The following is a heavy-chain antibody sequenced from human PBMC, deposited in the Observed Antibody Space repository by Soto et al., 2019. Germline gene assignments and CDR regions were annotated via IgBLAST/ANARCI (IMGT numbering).Heavy chain of an antibody. V-gene: IGHV1-18*01. J-gene: IGHJ4*02. CDR2: RSAYSGNT. CDR1: GYTFTSYG. Sequence: ASVKVSCKASGYTFTSYGISWVRQAPGQGLEWMGWRSAYSGNTNYAQKLQGRVTMTTDASTSTAYMELRSLRSDDTAVYYCAKVLVVAAPPDHFDYWAKGTLVTVSS. CDR3: AKVLVVAAPPDHFDY. D-gene: IGHD2-15*01.